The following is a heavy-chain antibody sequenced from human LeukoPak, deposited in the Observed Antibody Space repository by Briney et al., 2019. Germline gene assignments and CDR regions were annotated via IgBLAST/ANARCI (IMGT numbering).Heavy chain of an antibody. Sequence: SETMSLTCTVSGGSISSSSYYWGWLRQPPGKGLEWVGSIYYSGSTYYNPSLKSRVTISVDTSKNQFSLKQSSVTAADTAVYYCARRGKSMGFDYWGQGTLVTVSS. CDR1: GGSISSSSYY. D-gene: IGHD3-10*01. J-gene: IGHJ4*02. V-gene: IGHV4-39*01. CDR3: ARRGKSMGFDY. CDR2: IYYSGST.